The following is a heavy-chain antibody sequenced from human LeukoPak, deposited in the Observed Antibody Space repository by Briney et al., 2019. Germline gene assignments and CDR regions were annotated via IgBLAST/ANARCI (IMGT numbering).Heavy chain of an antibody. CDR3: AKVERAGNVEY. Sequence: GGPLRLSCAASGFTFSSYAMSWVRQAPGKGLEWVSAISGSGGSTYYADSVKGRFTISRDNSKNTLYLQMNSLRAEDTAVYYCAKVERAGNVEYWGQGTLVTVSS. D-gene: IGHD6-19*01. CDR2: ISGSGGST. J-gene: IGHJ4*02. CDR1: GFTFSSYA. V-gene: IGHV3-23*01.